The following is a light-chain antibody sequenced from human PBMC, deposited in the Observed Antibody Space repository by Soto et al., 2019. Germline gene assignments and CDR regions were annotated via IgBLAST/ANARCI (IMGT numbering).Light chain of an antibody. J-gene: IGKJ5*01. CDR2: SAS. CDR3: QQADTFPIT. Sequence: DIQMTQSPSSVSASVGDRVTITCQASQGISRSLAWYQQKPGKAPKLLIYSASSLQSGVPSRFSGSGFGTDFTLTISSLQPEDFVTYYCQQADTFPITFGQGTRLEI. V-gene: IGKV1D-12*01. CDR1: QGISRS.